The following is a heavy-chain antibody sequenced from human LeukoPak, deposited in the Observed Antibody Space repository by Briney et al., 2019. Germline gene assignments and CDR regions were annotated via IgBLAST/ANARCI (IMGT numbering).Heavy chain of an antibody. CDR1: GGSVSSGSYY. V-gene: IGHV4-61*01. CDR3: ARESRIAARNFDY. Sequence: SETLSLTCTDSGGSVSSGSYYWSWIRQPPGKGLEWIGYIYYSGSTNYNPSLKSRVTISVDTSKNQFSLKLSSVTAADTAVYYCARESRIAARNFDYWGQGTLVTVSS. CDR2: IYYSGST. J-gene: IGHJ4*02. D-gene: IGHD6-6*01.